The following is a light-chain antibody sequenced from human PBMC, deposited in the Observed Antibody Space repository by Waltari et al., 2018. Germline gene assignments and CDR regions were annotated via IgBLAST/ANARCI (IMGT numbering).Light chain of an antibody. Sequence: QPALTQTHCASASPRPSVTVPCTGTSSDVGGSNLVPWYQQHPGKAPECLLYEVSKRPSGVPDRFSGSKSGNTASLTVSGLQAEDEADYYCSSYAGSNNVVFGGGTKLAVL. CDR2: EVS. V-gene: IGLV2-8*01. J-gene: IGLJ2*01. CDR1: SSDVGGSNL. CDR3: SSYAGSNNVV.